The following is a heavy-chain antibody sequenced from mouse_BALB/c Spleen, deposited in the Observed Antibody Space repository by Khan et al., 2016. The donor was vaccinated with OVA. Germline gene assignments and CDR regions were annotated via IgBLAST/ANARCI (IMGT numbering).Heavy chain of an antibody. CDR1: GYTFSSNT. Sequence: VQLQESGAELARPGASVKMSCKASGYTFSSNTMHWVKQRPGQGLEWIGYINPSSGYTNYNQKFKDKATLTADKSSSTAYMQLSSLTSEDSAVYYCARRTAAYAMDYWGQGTSVTVSS. CDR2: INPSSGYT. V-gene: IGHV1-4*01. CDR3: ARRTAAYAMDY. J-gene: IGHJ4*01.